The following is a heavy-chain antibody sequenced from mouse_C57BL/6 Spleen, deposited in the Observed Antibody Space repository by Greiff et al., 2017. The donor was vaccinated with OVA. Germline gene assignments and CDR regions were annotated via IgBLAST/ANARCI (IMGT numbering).Heavy chain of an antibody. J-gene: IGHJ2*02. CDR3: VTGYNGSANGY. V-gene: IGHV1-53*01. D-gene: IGHD1-1*01. Sequence: VNVVESGTELVKPGASVKLSCKASGYTFTSYWMPWVKQRPGQGLEWIGNINPSNGGTNYNEQFKSKATLTVDTSSSTAYMQLSSLTSEDSAVYNGVTGYNGSANGYWGQGTSLTVSS. CDR2: INPSNGGT. CDR1: GYTFTSYW.